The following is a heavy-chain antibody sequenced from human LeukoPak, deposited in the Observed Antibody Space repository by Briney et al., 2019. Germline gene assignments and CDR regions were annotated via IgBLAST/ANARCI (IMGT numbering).Heavy chain of an antibody. CDR3: ARGNYYVSGSPYAMDV. V-gene: IGHV5-51*01. D-gene: IGHD3-10*01. Sequence: GESLRISCKGSGYSFTNYWIGWVRQMPGKGLEWMGIIYPGDSDTRYSPSFQGQVTISADKSISTAYLQWSSLKASDTAMYYCARGNYYVSGSPYAMDVWGQGTTVTVSS. J-gene: IGHJ6*02. CDR1: GYSFTNYW. CDR2: IYPGDSDT.